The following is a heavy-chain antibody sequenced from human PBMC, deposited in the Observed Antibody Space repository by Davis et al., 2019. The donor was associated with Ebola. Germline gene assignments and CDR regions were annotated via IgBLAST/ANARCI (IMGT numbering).Heavy chain of an antibody. CDR1: GGSFSGYY. V-gene: IGHV4-34*01. J-gene: IGHJ6*02. D-gene: IGHD3-3*02. Sequence: MPSETLSLTCAVYGGSFSGYYWSWIRQPPGKGLEWIGEINHSGSTNYNPSLKSRVTISVDTSKNQFSLKLSSVTAADTAVYYGARGRTIFGVVIILGRYGMDVWGQGTTVTVSS. CDR3: ARGRTIFGVVIILGRYGMDV. CDR2: INHSGST.